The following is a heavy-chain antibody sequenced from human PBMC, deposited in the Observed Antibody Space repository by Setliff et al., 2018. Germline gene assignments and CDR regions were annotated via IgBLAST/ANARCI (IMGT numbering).Heavy chain of an antibody. V-gene: IGHV4-59*08. Sequence: SETLSLTCSVSGASITSYYWSWIRQPPGKGLEWIAYIHNNGRIKYNPALKSRVTISLDTSKNQFSLNLNSATAADTAVYYCARHALSFDSAWDVWGKGTTVTGSS. D-gene: IGHD3-9*01. CDR3: ARHALSFDSAWDV. J-gene: IGHJ6*04. CDR2: IHNNGRI. CDR1: GASITSYY.